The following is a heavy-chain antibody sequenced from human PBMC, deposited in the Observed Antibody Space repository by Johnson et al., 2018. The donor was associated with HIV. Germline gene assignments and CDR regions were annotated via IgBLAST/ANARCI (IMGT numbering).Heavy chain of an antibody. J-gene: IGHJ3*02. CDR2: ISYSASSM. Sequence: QLPLVESGGGLVKPAGSLRLPCAASGFTFSDYYMSWIRQAPGKGLEWVSYISYSASSMFYADSLQGRFTISRDNAKNSLYLQMNYLRVEDTAVHYCVRALQRWLQWDAFDIWGQGTMVTVSS. CDR3: VRALQRWLQWDAFDI. D-gene: IGHD5-24*01. V-gene: IGHV3-11*04. CDR1: GFTFSDYY.